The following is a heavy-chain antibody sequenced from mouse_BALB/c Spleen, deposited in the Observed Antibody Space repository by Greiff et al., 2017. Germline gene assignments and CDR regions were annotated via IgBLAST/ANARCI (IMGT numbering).Heavy chain of an antibody. Sequence: QVTLKVCGAELMKPGASVKISCKATGYTFSSYWIEWVKQRPGHGLEWIGEILPGSGSTNYNEKFKGKATFTVDTSSNTAYMQLSSLTSEDSAVYYCARGEDGSSGWFAYWGQGTLVTVSA. V-gene: IGHV1-9*01. J-gene: IGHJ3*01. CDR1: GYTFSSYW. CDR2: ILPGSGST. CDR3: ARGEDGSSGWFAY. D-gene: IGHD1-1*01.